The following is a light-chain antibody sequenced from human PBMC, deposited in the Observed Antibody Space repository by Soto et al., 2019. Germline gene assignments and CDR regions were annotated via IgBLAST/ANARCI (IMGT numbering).Light chain of an antibody. CDR1: QSISSW. Sequence: DIQMTQSPSTLSASVGDRVTITCRASQSISSWLAWYQQKPGKAPKLLIYKASNLESGVPSRFSGSGSGTEFTLTSSSLQPDDFATYYCQQYNSYSPFGQGTKVEIK. CDR3: QQYNSYSP. J-gene: IGKJ1*01. CDR2: KAS. V-gene: IGKV1-5*03.